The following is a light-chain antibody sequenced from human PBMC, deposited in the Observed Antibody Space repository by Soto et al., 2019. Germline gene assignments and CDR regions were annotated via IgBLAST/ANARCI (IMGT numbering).Light chain of an antibody. J-gene: IGKJ1*01. Sequence: DIQMTQSPSPLPASVGDRVTITCRASQSISSWLAWYQQRPGKAPKLLIYKASTLESGVPSRFSGSGSGTEFTLTISSLQPDDFATYYCQQYNDFSRTFGQGTKVDIK. V-gene: IGKV1-5*03. CDR2: KAS. CDR3: QQYNDFSRT. CDR1: QSISSW.